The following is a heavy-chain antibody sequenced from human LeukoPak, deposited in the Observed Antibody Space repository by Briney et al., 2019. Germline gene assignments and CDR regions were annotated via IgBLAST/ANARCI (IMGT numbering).Heavy chain of an antibody. D-gene: IGHD1-26*01. CDR1: VFTFSSYW. J-gene: IGHJ6*03. CDR2: TNSDGSRI. CDR3: ARDSKLQGIYLYYYMDV. Sequence: GGSLRLSCAATVFTFSSYWMHWVRQAAGKGLVWVSRTNSDGSRISHADSVKGRFTISRDNAKNTLYLQMNSLRAEDTAVYYCARDSKLQGIYLYYYMDVWGKGTTVTVSS. V-gene: IGHV3-74*01.